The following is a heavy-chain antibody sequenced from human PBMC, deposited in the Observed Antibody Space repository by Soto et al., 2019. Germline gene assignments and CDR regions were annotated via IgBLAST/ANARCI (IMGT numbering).Heavy chain of an antibody. CDR3: ARLSLEHLLRYSSSPPRYFDY. J-gene: IGHJ4*02. V-gene: IGHV4-4*02. CDR2: IYHSGST. D-gene: IGHD6-13*01. Sequence: QVQLQESGPGLVKPSGTLSLTCAVSGGSISSSNWWSWVRQPPGKGLEWIGEIYHSGSTNYNPSLKSRVTISVDKSKNQFSLKLSSVTAADTAVYYCARLSLEHLLRYSSSPPRYFDYWGQGTLVTVSS. CDR1: GGSISSSNW.